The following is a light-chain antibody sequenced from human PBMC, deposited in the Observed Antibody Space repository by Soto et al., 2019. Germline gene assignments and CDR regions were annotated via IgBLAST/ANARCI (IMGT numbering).Light chain of an antibody. CDR3: LQVYSFPRT. CDR2: AAS. CDR1: QGIIND. J-gene: IGKJ1*01. V-gene: IGKV1-6*01. Sequence: AIQMTQSPSSLSASVVDRVTIACRSSQGIINDLGWYQQKPGKAPKLLIYAASILQSGVPSRFSGSGSGTEFILTINNLQPEDFASYFCLQVYSFPRTFGLGTKVDIK.